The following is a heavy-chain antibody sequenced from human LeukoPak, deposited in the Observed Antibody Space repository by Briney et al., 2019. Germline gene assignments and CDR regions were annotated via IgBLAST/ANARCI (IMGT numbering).Heavy chain of an antibody. CDR2: IYTSGST. J-gene: IGHJ3*02. CDR1: GGSISSYY. D-gene: IGHD2-15*01. Sequence: SETLSLTCTVSGGSISSYYWSWIRQPAGKGLEWIGRIYTSGSTNYNPSLKSRVTMSVDTSKNQFSLKLSSVTAADTAVYYCATALGYCSGGSCIDAFDIWGQGTMVTVSS. CDR3: ATALGYCSGGSCIDAFDI. V-gene: IGHV4-4*07.